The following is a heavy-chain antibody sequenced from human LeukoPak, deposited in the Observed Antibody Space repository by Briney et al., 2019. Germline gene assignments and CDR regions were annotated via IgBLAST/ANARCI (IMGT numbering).Heavy chain of an antibody. Sequence: SETLSLTCTVSGGSISSYYWSWIRQPPGKGLEWIGYIYYSGSTNYNPSLKSRVTISVDTSKNQFSLKLSSVTAADTAVYYCARVWDGYNYGDAFDIWGQGTMVTVSS. J-gene: IGHJ3*02. CDR2: IYYSGST. CDR1: GGSISSYY. CDR3: ARVWDGYNYGDAFDI. V-gene: IGHV4-59*01. D-gene: IGHD5-24*01.